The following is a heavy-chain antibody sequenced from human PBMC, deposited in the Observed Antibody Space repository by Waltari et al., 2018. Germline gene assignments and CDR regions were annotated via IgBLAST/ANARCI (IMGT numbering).Heavy chain of an antibody. V-gene: IGHV4-59*01. CDR3: ARQRGSYYSAFDY. CDR1: GASMVGYY. D-gene: IGHD1-26*01. CDR2: VYSGGNT. J-gene: IGHJ4*02. Sequence: QVQLQESGPGLVKPSETLSLTCSASGASMVGYYWSWIRQSPGRGLEWIGNVYSGGNTKYNPSLQSRISMTVDTSKKQISLSLSVVTAADAAVYFCARQRGSYYSAFDYWGQGTRVAVSS.